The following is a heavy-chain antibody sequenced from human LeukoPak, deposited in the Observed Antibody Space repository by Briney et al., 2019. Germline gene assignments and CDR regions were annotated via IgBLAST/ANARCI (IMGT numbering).Heavy chain of an antibody. CDR3: ARRGRDDSSGYSYYFDY. Sequence: GESLKISCQGSGYSFTSYWIGWVRQMPGKGLEWMGIIYPGDSDTRYSPSFQGQVTISADKSISTAYLQWSSLKASDTAMYYCARRGRDDSSGYSYYFDYWGQGTLVTVSS. V-gene: IGHV5-51*01. CDR2: IYPGDSDT. J-gene: IGHJ4*02. D-gene: IGHD3-22*01. CDR1: GYSFTSYW.